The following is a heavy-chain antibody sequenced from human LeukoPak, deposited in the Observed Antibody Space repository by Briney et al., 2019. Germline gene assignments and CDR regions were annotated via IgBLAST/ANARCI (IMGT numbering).Heavy chain of an antibody. CDR3: ARSMVRGLYYMDV. Sequence: SETLSLTCTVSGGSISGYYWSWIRQSPGKGLEWIGYIYYSGNTNYNPSLKSRVTISVDTSKNQFSLKLSSVTAADTAVFYCARSMVRGLYYMDVWGKGTTVTISS. CDR2: IYYSGNT. D-gene: IGHD3-10*01. CDR1: GGSISGYY. V-gene: IGHV4-59*01. J-gene: IGHJ6*03.